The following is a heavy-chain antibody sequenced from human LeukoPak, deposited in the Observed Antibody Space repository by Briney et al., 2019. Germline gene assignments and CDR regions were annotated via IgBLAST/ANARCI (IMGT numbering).Heavy chain of an antibody. CDR3: ARHHSHYYGSGRYYNDYYYMDV. D-gene: IGHD3-10*01. V-gene: IGHV4-38-2*01. Sequence: PSETLSLTCAVSGYSISTGYYWGWIRQPPGKGLEWIGSVFHTGSTYYNPSLKSRVTISLDMSMNQFSLRLSSVTAADTAVYYCARHHSHYYGSGRYYNDYYYMDVWGKGTTVIVSS. J-gene: IGHJ6*03. CDR2: VFHTGST. CDR1: GYSISTGYY.